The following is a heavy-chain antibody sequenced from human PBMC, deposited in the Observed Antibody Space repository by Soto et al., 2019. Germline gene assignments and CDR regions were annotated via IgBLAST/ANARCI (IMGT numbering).Heavy chain of an antibody. CDR1: GISLSSTRMA. CDR2: IYWDDDK. J-gene: IGHJ4*02. CDR3: AHIVVASLGYYFDY. D-gene: IGHD5-12*01. Sequence: QITLKESGPTLVKPTQTLTLTCTFSGISLSSTRMAVGWVRKPPGKALKWLALIYWDDDKRYSPFLKSRHTTTKDTSKTQVVLTMSNMDPVDTARYYCAHIVVASLGYYFDYWGQGTLVTVSS. V-gene: IGHV2-5*02.